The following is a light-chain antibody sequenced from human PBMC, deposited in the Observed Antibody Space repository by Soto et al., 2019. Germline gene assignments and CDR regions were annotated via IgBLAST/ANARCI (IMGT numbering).Light chain of an antibody. Sequence: VMTQSPLSLPATFGRPASVSXRSSQSLLFSDGDTYLHWFXQRPXXXTRRXXXKVXIREYGVAERLRGSGSGSDFTLKISRVKAEEVGGYYCIQGTHCTPSTFGQGTRLEI. CDR2: KVX. V-gene: IGKV2-30*01. CDR3: IQGTHCTPST. CDR1: QSLLFSDGDTY. J-gene: IGKJ5*01.